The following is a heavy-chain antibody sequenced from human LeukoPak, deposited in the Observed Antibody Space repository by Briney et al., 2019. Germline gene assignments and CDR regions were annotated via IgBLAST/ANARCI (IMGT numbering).Heavy chain of an antibody. CDR3: AVYCGGDCPHGY. D-gene: IGHD2-21*02. V-gene: IGHV1-58*02. J-gene: IGHJ4*02. CDR2: IVVGSGNT. CDR1: AFTFTNPD. Sequence: ASVTVSFKSSAFTFTNPDIQWVRQARGQCLEWIGWIVVGSGNTNYAQKFQQRVTITRDMSTGTAYMELSSLTSEDTAMYYCAVYCGGDCPHGYWGQGTLVTVSS.